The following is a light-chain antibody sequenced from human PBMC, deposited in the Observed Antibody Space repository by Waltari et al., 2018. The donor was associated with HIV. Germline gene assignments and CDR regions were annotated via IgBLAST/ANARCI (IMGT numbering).Light chain of an antibody. CDR2: RND. Sequence: QSVLTHPPSVSGAPGQRVTVSCSGRSSSIGSGYVCWYQQLPGAAPKLVIYRNDQRPSGVPDRFSGSKSGTSASLAISGLRSEDEAVYYCGAWNGSPSGPVFGGGTKLTVL. CDR3: GAWNGSPSGPV. CDR1: SSSIGSGY. V-gene: IGLV1-47*01. J-gene: IGLJ3*02.